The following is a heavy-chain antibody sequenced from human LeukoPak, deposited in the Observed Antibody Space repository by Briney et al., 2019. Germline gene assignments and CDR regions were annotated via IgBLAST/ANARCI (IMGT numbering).Heavy chain of an antibody. CDR3: AKEGSTYSGYEHDY. CDR2: ITGSGGSR. CDR1: GFTFSSYA. Sequence: GGSLRLPCAASGFTFSSYAMSWVRQATGKGLEWVSTITGSGGSRYYADSVKGRFTVSRDNSKNTLYLQMNSLRAEDTAVYYCAKEGSTYSGYEHDYWGQGTLVTVSS. D-gene: IGHD5-12*01. V-gene: IGHV3-23*01. J-gene: IGHJ4*02.